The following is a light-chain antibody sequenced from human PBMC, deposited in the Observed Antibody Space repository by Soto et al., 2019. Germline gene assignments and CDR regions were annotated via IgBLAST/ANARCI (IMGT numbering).Light chain of an antibody. CDR3: QQSYSNLLFT. CDR2: AAS. J-gene: IGKJ3*01. V-gene: IGKV1-39*01. CDR1: QSISSY. Sequence: DIQMTQSPSSLSASVGDRVTITCRGSQSISSYLNWYQQKPGKAPKLLIYAASSLQSGVPSRFSGSGSGTDFTLTISSLQSEDFATVYCQQSYSNLLFTFGPGTKVDIK.